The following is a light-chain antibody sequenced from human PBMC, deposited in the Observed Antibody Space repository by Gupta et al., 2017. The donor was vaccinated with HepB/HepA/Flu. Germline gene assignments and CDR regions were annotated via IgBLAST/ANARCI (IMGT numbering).Light chain of an antibody. J-gene: IGKJ4*01. CDR2: WGS. V-gene: IGKV2-28*01. CDR3: MQALQTHT. Sequence: DIVMTQSPLSLPVTPGEPASISCRSSQSLLHSNGYNYLDWYLQKPGQSPQLLIYWGSNRASGVPDRFTGSGSGTDFTLKSSRVEAEDVGVYYFMQALQTHTFGGGTKVEIK. CDR1: QSLLHSNGYNY.